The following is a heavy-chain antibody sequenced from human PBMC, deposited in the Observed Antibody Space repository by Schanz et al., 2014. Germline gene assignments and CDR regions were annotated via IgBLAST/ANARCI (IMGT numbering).Heavy chain of an antibody. CDR1: GYTSPSTN. Sequence: QVQLVQSGAEVKKPGAQVRVPCQPPGYTSPSTNMHGVRQAPGQGLEWMGQINPNSGATIYAQNFQGRVTMTRDTSISTAYMELSRLRSDDTAVYYCARGLVRYFAYWGQGTLVTVSS. CDR3: ARGLVRYFAY. J-gene: IGHJ4*02. CDR2: INPNSGAT. V-gene: IGHV1-2*06. D-gene: IGHD2-8*02.